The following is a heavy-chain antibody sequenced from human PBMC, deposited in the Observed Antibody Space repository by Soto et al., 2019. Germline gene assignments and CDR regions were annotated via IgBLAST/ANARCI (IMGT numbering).Heavy chain of an antibody. Sequence: ASVKVSCKASGYTFTSYYMHWVRQAPGQGLEWMGIINPSGGSTSYAQKFQGRVALTRDTSTSTVYMEVSSLRSEDTAVYYCAVVATASFDYWGQGTLVTVSS. CDR1: GYTFTSYY. D-gene: IGHD1-1*01. CDR3: AVVATASFDY. J-gene: IGHJ4*02. CDR2: INPSGGST. V-gene: IGHV1-46*01.